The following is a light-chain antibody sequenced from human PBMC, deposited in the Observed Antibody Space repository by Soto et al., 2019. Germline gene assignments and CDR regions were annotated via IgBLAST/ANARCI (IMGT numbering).Light chain of an antibody. CDR1: SSDVGGYNY. Sequence: QSALTQPASVSWSPGQSITISCTGTSSDVGGYNYVSWYQQHPGKAPKFMIYDVSNRPSGVSNRFSGSESGNTASLTSSGLQAEDEADYYCSSYTTSNTRQIVFGTGTKVTVL. J-gene: IGLJ1*01. CDR3: SSYTTSNTRQIV. V-gene: IGLV2-14*01. CDR2: DVS.